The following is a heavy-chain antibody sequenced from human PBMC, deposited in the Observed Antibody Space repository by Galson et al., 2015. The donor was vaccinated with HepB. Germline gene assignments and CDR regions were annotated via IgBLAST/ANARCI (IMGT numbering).Heavy chain of an antibody. J-gene: IGHJ4*01. CDR1: GIAFRDYG. V-gene: IGHV3-23*05. CDR2: VDAIGTTT. D-gene: IGHD4-23*01. CDR3: AKDCCGDSFFDY. Sequence: SLRLSCAASGIAFRDYGMSWVRQSPERGLEWVSTVDAIGTTTHYADSVRGRFTISRDNSRHTVSLQMNSQRVEDTAIYYCAKDCCGDSFFDYWGHGTLVIVS.